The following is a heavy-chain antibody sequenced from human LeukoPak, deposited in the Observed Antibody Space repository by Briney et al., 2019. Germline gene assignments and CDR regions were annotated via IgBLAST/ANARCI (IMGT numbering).Heavy chain of an antibody. CDR3: TRDLRNKGLDP. V-gene: IGHV3-74*01. Sequence: GGSLRLSCAASGFTFNEFWMFWVRQVPGKGLMWVSRINGVGTATTYADTVKGRFTISRDNAKKTLYLQMNGLRDEDTAIYYCTRDLRNKGLDPWGQGTLVTVSS. D-gene: IGHD2/OR15-2a*01. J-gene: IGHJ5*02. CDR2: INGVGTAT. CDR1: GFTFNEFW.